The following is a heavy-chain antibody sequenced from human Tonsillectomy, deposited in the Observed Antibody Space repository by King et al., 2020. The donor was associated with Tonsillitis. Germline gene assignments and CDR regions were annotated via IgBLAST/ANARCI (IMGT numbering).Heavy chain of an antibody. CDR2: ITDSGNDT. J-gene: IGHJ4*02. Sequence: EVQLMESGGGLVQPGGSLRLSCAASGFTFSSYAMSWVRQAPGKGLEWISGITDSGNDTYSADSVKGRFTISRDNSQNTLYLQMNSLRAEDTAVYYCAKDQLELEYFDYWGQGALVTVSS. CDR1: GFTFSSYA. V-gene: IGHV3-23*01. D-gene: IGHD1-7*01. CDR3: AKDQLELEYFDY.